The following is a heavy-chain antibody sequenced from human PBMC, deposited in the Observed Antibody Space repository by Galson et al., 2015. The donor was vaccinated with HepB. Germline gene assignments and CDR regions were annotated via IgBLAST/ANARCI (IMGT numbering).Heavy chain of an antibody. CDR2: ISYDGSNK. J-gene: IGHJ4*02. V-gene: IGHV3-30-3*01. CDR3: STVTRKGYYFDY. Sequence: SLRLSCAASGFTFSSYAMHWVRQAPGKGLEWVAVISYDGSNKYYADSVKGRFTISRDNSKNTLYLQMNSLRAEDTAVYYCSTVTRKGYYFDYWGQGTLVTVSS. D-gene: IGHD4-17*01. CDR1: GFTFSSYA.